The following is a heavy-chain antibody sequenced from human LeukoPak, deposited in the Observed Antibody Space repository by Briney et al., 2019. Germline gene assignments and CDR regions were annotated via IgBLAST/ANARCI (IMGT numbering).Heavy chain of an antibody. Sequence: ASVKVSCKASGYTFTSDGISSLRQAPGQGLEWMGWISAYNGNTNYAQKLQGRVTMTTDTSTSTAYMELRSLRSDDAAVYYCARVTGIAGATGNAFDIWGQGTMVTVSS. CDR2: ISAYNGNT. J-gene: IGHJ3*02. CDR3: ARVTGIAGATGNAFDI. D-gene: IGHD1-26*01. V-gene: IGHV1-18*01. CDR1: GYTFTSDG.